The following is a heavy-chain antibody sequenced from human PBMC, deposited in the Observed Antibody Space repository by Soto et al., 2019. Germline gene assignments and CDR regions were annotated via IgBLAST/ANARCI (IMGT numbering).Heavy chain of an antibody. J-gene: IGHJ5*02. CDR1: GGSISSGGYY. Sequence: SETLSLTCTVSGGSISSGGYYWSWIRRHPGKGLEWIGYIYYSGSTYYNPSLKSRVTISVDTSKNQFSLKLSSVTAADTAVYYCARALAAALSGAINWFDPRGQATLVTVSS. CDR2: IYYSGST. D-gene: IGHD6-13*01. V-gene: IGHV4-31*03. CDR3: ARALAAALSGAINWFDP.